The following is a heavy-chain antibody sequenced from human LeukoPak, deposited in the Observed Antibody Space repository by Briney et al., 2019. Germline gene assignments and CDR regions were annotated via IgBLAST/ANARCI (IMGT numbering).Heavy chain of an antibody. CDR2: LCYDGSNK. V-gene: IGHV3-33*01. Sequence: GGSLRLSCTASGFTFSSCGKHWVRQAPGKGLEWVAVLCYDGSNKYYADSVKSRLTISRDNSTNTLYLQMNSLIGEDTAVYYCARDFSDIVVVVAASKLGYMYVWGKGTTVTVS. J-gene: IGHJ6*03. CDR3: ARDFSDIVVVVAASKLGYMYV. D-gene: IGHD2-15*01. CDR1: GFTFSSCG.